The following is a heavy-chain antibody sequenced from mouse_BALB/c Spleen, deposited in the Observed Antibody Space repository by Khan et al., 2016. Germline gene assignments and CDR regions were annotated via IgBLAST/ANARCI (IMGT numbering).Heavy chain of an antibody. CDR2: IRGKANNHAK. CDR1: GFTFSDAW. J-gene: IGHJ4*01. CDR3: TRRPMDY. Sequence: EVKLEESGGGLVQPGGSMKLSCAASGFTFSDAWMDWVRQSPEKGLEWVAEIRGKANNHAKYYAESVKGRFTISRDDSKSSVYLLMNSLRAEDTGIYYCTRRPMDYWGQGTSVTVSS. V-gene: IGHV6-6*01.